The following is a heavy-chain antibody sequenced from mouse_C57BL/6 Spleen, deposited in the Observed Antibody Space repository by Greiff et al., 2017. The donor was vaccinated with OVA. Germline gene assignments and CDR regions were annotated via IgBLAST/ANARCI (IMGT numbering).Heavy chain of an antibody. J-gene: IGHJ4*01. D-gene: IGHD1-2*01. V-gene: IGHV1-26*01. CDR3: ARGALLRRDLHYYAMDY. Sequence: EVQLQQSGPELVKPGASVKISCKASGNTFTDYYMNWVKQSHGKSLEWIGDINPNNGGTSYNQKFKGKATLTVDKSSSTAYMELRSLTSEDSAVYYCARGALLRRDLHYYAMDYWGQGTSVTVSS. CDR2: INPNNGGT. CDR1: GNTFTDYY.